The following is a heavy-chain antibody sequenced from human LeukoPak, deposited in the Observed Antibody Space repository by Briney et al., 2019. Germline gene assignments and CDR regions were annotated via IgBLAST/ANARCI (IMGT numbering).Heavy chain of an antibody. CDR1: GFTFSSYE. D-gene: IGHD3-16*01. CDR2: ISSSGSTI. J-gene: IGHJ6*02. V-gene: IGHV3-48*03. Sequence: GGSLRLSCAASGFTFSSYEMNWVRQAPGKGLEWVSYISSSGSTIYYADSVKGRFTISRDNAKNSLYLQMNSLRAGDTAVYYCARTGGGYYYYGMDVWGQGTTVTVSS. CDR3: ARTGGGYYYYGMDV.